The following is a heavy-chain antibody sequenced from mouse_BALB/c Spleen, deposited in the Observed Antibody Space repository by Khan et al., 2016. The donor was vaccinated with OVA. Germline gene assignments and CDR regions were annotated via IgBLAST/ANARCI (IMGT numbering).Heavy chain of an antibody. CDR3: ARTARIKY. Sequence: EVQLQESGPGLVKPSQSLSLTCTVTGYSITSGYGWNWIRQFPGNKLEWMGYISFSGSTNYNPSFKSRISITRDTSKNQFFLQLNSVTTEDTSTYYCARTARIKYWGQGTTLTFSS. CDR1: GYSITSGYG. CDR2: ISFSGST. D-gene: IGHD1-2*01. V-gene: IGHV3-2*02. J-gene: IGHJ2*01.